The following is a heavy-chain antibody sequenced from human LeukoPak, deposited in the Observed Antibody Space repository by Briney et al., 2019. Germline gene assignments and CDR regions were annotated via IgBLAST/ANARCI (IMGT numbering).Heavy chain of an antibody. CDR2: ISLKSGGT. CDR1: GYTFTDNN. CDR3: ARIEGSAITF. Sequence: SVNLSRTASGYTFTDNNKHWDRHPHAQGLEWMGSISLKSGGTKYAQHSQGRSTLTSDTSVNTAYMDLSRRRSDDTALYYCARIEGSAITFWGQGTLVTASS. V-gene: IGHV1-2*02. D-gene: IGHD3-16*01. J-gene: IGHJ4*02.